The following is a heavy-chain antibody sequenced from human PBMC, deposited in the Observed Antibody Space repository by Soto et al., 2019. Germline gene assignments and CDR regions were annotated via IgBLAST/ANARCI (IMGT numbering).Heavy chain of an antibody. D-gene: IGHD3-22*01. J-gene: IGHJ6*02. V-gene: IGHV1-69*13. Sequence: SVKVSCKASGGTFSSYAISWVRQAPGQGLEWMGGILPIFGTANYAQKFQGRVTITADESTSTAYMELSSLRSEDTAVYYCARDLKRYYDSSGYGYYYYGMDVWGQGTTVTLSS. CDR2: ILPIFGTA. CDR1: GGTFSSYA. CDR3: ARDLKRYYDSSGYGYYYYGMDV.